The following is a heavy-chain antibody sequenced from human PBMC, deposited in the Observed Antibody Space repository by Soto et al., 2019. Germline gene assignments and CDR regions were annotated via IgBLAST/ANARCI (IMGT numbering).Heavy chain of an antibody. Sequence: QVQLVQSGAEVKKPGSSVKVSCKASGGTFSSYAISWVRQAPGQGLEWMGGIIPIFGTANYAQKFQGRVTITADESTSTAYRELSSLRAEDTAVYYCARERLPRINNDAFDIWGQGTIVTVSS. CDR2: IIPIFGTA. V-gene: IGHV1-69*01. CDR1: GGTFSSYA. J-gene: IGHJ3*02. D-gene: IGHD2-15*01. CDR3: ARERLPRINNDAFDI.